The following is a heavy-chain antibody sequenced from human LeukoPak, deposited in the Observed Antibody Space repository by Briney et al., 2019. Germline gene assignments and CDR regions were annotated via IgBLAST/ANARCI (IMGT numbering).Heavy chain of an antibody. CDR2: ISGSGGST. CDR1: GFTFSSYA. D-gene: IGHD3-3*01. Sequence: GSLRLSCAASGFTFSSYAMSWVRQAPGKGLEWVSAISGSGGSTYYAGSVKGRFTISRDNSKNTLYLQMNSLRAEDTAVYYCASHLRFLEWLFEFDYWGQGTLVTVSS. V-gene: IGHV3-23*01. CDR3: ASHLRFLEWLFEFDY. J-gene: IGHJ4*02.